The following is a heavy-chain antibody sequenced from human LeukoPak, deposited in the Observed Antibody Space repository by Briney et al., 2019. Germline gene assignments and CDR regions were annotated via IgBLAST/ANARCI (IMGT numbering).Heavy chain of an antibody. CDR2: ISYDGSNK. J-gene: IGHJ4*02. Sequence: QAGGSLRLSCAASGFTFSSYGMHWVRQAPGKGLEWVAVISYDGSNKYYADSVKGRFTISRDNAKNSLYLQMNSLRAEDTALYYCAKDGRYYYGSGSYFFDYWGQGTLVTVSS. CDR3: AKDGRYYYGSGSYFFDY. V-gene: IGHV3-30*18. D-gene: IGHD3-10*01. CDR1: GFTFSSYG.